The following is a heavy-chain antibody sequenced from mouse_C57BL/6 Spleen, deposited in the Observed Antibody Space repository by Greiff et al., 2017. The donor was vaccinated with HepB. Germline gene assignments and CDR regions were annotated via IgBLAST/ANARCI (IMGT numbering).Heavy chain of an antibody. CDR3: ARGGYGYDFDY. Sequence: QVQLQQSGAELARPGASVKMSCKASGYTFTSYTMHWVKQRPGQGLEWIGYINPSSGYTKYNQKFKDKATLTADKSSSTAYMQLSSLTSEDSAVYYWARGGYGYDFDYWGQGTTLTVSS. CDR2: INPSSGYT. D-gene: IGHD2-2*01. V-gene: IGHV1-4*01. CDR1: GYTFTSYT. J-gene: IGHJ2*01.